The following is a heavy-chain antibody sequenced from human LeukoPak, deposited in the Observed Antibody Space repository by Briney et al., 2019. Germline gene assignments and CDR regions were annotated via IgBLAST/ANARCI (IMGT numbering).Heavy chain of an antibody. CDR1: GFTFSSYA. CDR2: ISSSGGST. CDR3: AKVWDTYYYDSSGSIDY. D-gene: IGHD3-22*01. Sequence: GGSLRLSCAASGFTFSSYAMSWVRQAPGKGLEWVSAISSSGGSTYYADSVKGRFTISRDNSKNTLYLQMNSLRAEDTAVYYCAKVWDTYYYDSSGSIDYWGQGTQLTVSS. J-gene: IGHJ4*02. V-gene: IGHV3-23*01.